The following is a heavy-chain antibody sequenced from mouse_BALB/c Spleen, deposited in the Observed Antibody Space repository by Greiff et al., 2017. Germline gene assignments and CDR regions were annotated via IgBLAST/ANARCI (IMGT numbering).Heavy chain of an antibody. CDR2: ISDGGSYT. CDR1: GFTFSDYY. Sequence: EVKLVESGGGLVKPGGSLKLSCAASGFTFSDYYMYWVRQTPEKRLEWVATISDGGSYTYYPDSVKGRFTISRDNAKNNLYLQMSSLKSEDTAMYYCARDPFDYWGQGTTLTVSS. CDR3: ARDPFDY. J-gene: IGHJ2*01. V-gene: IGHV5-4*02.